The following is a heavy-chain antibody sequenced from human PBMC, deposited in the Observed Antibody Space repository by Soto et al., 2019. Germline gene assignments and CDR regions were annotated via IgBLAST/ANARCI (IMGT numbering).Heavy chain of an antibody. CDR1: GFTFSSYG. J-gene: IGHJ6*02. V-gene: IGHV3-30*18. Sequence: QVQLVESGGGVVQPGRSLRLSCAASGFTFSSYGMHWVRQAPGKGLEWVAVISYDGSNKYYADSVKGRLTISRDNFKNSLYLQMNSMRAEDTAVYYCAKGEIDSSGWYFNYHYYGMDVLGQGTTVTVSS. D-gene: IGHD6-19*01. CDR2: ISYDGSNK. CDR3: AKGEIDSSGWYFNYHYYGMDV.